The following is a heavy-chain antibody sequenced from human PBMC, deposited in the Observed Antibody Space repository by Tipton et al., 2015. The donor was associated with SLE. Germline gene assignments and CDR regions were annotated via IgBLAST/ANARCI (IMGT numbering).Heavy chain of an antibody. CDR2: KKEDESEK. Sequence: SLRLSCVASGFSFRDYWMSWVRQAPGKGLEWVASKKEDESEKNYVDSVKGRFTISRDNAKNSLYLQMNNLRPEDTAIYYCAGQLVPYYYGMDVWGQGTTVTVAS. CDR3: AGQLVPYYYGMDV. D-gene: IGHD6-6*01. J-gene: IGHJ6*02. CDR1: GFSFRDYW. V-gene: IGHV3-7*01.